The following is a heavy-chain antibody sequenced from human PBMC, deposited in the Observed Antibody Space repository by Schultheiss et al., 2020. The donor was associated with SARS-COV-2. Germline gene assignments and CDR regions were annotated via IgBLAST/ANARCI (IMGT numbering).Heavy chain of an antibody. CDR2: IYTSGST. D-gene: IGHD6-6*01. Sequence: GSLRLSCTVSGGSISSYYWSWIRQPAGKGLEWIGRIYTSGSTYYNPSLKSRVTISVDTSKNQFSLKLSSVTAADTAVYYCARDTYSSSSDYWGQGTLVTVSS. V-gene: IGHV4-4*07. CDR3: ARDTYSSSSDY. J-gene: IGHJ4*02. CDR1: GGSISSYY.